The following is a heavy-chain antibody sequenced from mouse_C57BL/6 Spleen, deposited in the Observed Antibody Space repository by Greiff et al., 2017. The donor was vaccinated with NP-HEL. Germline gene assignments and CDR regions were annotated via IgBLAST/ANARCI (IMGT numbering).Heavy chain of an antibody. CDR1: GYTFTDYE. CDR3: TRSAQATFAY. Sequence: VQLVESGAELVRPGASVTLSCKASGYTFTDYEMHWVKQTPVHGLEWIGAIDPETGGTAYNQKFKGKAILTADKSSSTAYMELRSLTSEDSAVYYCTRSAQATFAYWGQGTLVTVSA. CDR2: IDPETGGT. D-gene: IGHD3-2*02. J-gene: IGHJ3*01. V-gene: IGHV1-15*01.